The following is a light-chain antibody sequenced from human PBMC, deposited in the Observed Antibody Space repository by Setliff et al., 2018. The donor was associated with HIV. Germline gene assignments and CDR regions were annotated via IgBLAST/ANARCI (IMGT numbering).Light chain of an antibody. CDR2: DVS. Sequence: QSVLTQPRSVSGSPGQSVTISCTGTGNDVGGYDYVSWHQHRPGKAPKLLIYDVSDRPAGLSNRFSGSKAGNTASLTISGLQSEDEGDYYCSSYTTANTLVFGGGTKVTVL. CDR1: GNDVGGYDY. CDR3: SSYTTANTLV. J-gene: IGLJ2*01. V-gene: IGLV2-14*01.